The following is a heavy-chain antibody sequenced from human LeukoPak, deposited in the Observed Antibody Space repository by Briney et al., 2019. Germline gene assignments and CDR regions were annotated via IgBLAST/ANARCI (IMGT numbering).Heavy chain of an antibody. CDR1: GGSFSGYY. CDR2: INHSGST. D-gene: IGHD2-8*01. CDR3: ARGQVGTYCTNGVCYMGSYYYYYMDV. V-gene: IGHV4-34*01. Sequence: SETLSLTCAVYGGSFSGYYWSWIRQPPGKGREWIGEINHSGSTNYNPSLKSRVIISVDAAKNQFSLKLSSVTAADTAVYYCARGQVGTYCTNGVCYMGSYYYYYMDVWGKGTTVTVSS. J-gene: IGHJ6*03.